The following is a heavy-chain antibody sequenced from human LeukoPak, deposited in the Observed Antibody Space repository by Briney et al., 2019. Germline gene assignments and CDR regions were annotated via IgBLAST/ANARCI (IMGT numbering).Heavy chain of an antibody. J-gene: IGHJ3*02. CDR1: GGSISSSSYY. D-gene: IGHD3-10*01. CDR3: ARVGYYYGSGSYPDAFDI. Sequence: KTSETLSLTCTVSGGSISSSSYYWGWIRQPPGKGLEWIGSIYYSGSTYYNPSLKSRVTISVDTSKNQFSLKLSSVTAADTAVYYCARVGYYYGSGSYPDAFDIWGQGTMVTVSS. CDR2: IYYSGST. V-gene: IGHV4-39*07.